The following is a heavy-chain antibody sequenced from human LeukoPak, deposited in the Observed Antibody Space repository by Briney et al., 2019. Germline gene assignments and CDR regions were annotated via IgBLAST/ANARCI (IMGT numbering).Heavy chain of an antibody. D-gene: IGHD3-22*01. V-gene: IGHV4-34*01. CDR1: GGSFSGYY. CDR3: ARARRDSSGYYPDY. Sequence: SSETLSLTCAVYGGSFSGYYWSWIRQAPGKGLEWIGEINHSGSTNYNPSLKSRVTISVDTSKNQFSLKLSSVTAADTAVYYCARARRDSSGYYPDYWGQGTLVTVSS. J-gene: IGHJ4*02. CDR2: INHSGST.